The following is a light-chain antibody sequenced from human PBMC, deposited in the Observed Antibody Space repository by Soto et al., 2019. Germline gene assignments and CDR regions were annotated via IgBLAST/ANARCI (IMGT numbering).Light chain of an antibody. Sequence: SDELTQPPSVSVSPGQTARITCSGDALPKQYAYWYQQKPGQAPVLVIYKDSERPSGIPERFSGSSSGTTVTLTISGVQAQDEAAYYCQSADTSRTDVLGLGTKVTV. CDR3: QSADTSRTDV. CDR1: ALPKQY. J-gene: IGLJ1*01. V-gene: IGLV3-25*02. CDR2: KDS.